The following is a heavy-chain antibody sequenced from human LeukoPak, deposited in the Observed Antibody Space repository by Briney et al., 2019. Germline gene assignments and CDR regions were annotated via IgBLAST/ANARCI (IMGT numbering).Heavy chain of an antibody. V-gene: IGHV3-9*01. J-gene: IGHJ4*02. Sequence: PRRSLRLSCAASGFTFDDYAMHWVRQAPRAGLEWASGISWNSGSIGYADSVKGRFTISRDNAKNSLYLQMNSLRAEGTALYYCSKGREYSSSPVDYWGQGTLVTVSS. CDR2: ISWNSGSI. CDR1: GFTFDDYA. D-gene: IGHD6-6*01. CDR3: SKGREYSSSPVDY.